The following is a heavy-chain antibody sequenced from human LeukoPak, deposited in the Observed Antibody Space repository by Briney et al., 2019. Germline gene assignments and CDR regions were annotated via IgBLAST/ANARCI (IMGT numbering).Heavy chain of an antibody. CDR3: ARGTSTSYYDFWSGYDTPRFDP. D-gene: IGHD3-3*01. V-gene: IGHV3-11*01. Sequence: GGSLRLSCAASGFTFSDYYMSWIRQAPGKGLEWVSYISSSGSTIYYADSVKGRFTISRDNAKNSLYLQMNSLRAEDTAVYYCARGTSTSYYDFWSGYDTPRFDPWGQGTLVTVSS. CDR1: GFTFSDYY. CDR2: ISSSGSTI. J-gene: IGHJ5*02.